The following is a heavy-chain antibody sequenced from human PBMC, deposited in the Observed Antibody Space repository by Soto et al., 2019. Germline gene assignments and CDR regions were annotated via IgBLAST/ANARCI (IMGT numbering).Heavy chain of an antibody. D-gene: IGHD2-2*01. CDR1: GFTFSSYG. Sequence: QVQVVESGGGVVQPGRSLRLSCAASGFTFSSYGMHWVRQAPGKGLEWVAVISYDGSNKYYADSVKGRFTISRDNSKNTLYLQMNSLRAKDTAVYYCAKPRSAAIKGYYYYGMDVWGQGTTVTVSS. CDR2: ISYDGSNK. CDR3: AKPRSAAIKGYYYYGMDV. J-gene: IGHJ6*02. V-gene: IGHV3-30*18.